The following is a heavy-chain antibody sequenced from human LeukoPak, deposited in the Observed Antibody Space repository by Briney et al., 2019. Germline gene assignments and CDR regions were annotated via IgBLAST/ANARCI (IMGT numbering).Heavy chain of an antibody. CDR3: TRVESDSSGYYYYFDY. V-gene: IGHV3-49*04. D-gene: IGHD3-22*01. Sequence: GGSLRLSCTASGFTFGDYAMSWVRQAPGKGLEWVGFIRSKAYGGTTEYAASVNGRFTISRDDSKSIAYLQMNSLKTEDTAVYYCTRVESDSSGYYYYFDYWGQGTLVTVSS. CDR2: IRSKAYGGTT. J-gene: IGHJ4*02. CDR1: GFTFGDYA.